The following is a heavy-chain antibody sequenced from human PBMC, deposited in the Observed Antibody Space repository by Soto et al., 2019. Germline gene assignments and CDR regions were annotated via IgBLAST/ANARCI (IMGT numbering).Heavy chain of an antibody. CDR2: INGSGGST. Sequence: GGSLRLSCAASGFTFSSYAMSWVRQAPGKGLEWVSAINGSGGSTYYADSVKGRFTISRDNSKNTLYLQMNSVRAEDTAVCYCATRDIVVVVAAPIFGMDVWGQGTTVTVSS. CDR1: GFTFSSYA. D-gene: IGHD2-15*01. V-gene: IGHV3-23*01. CDR3: ATRDIVVVVAAPIFGMDV. J-gene: IGHJ6*02.